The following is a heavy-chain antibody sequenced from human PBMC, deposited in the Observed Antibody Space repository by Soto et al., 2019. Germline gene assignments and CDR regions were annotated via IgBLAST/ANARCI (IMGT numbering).Heavy chain of an antibody. CDR1: GYTFSTYT. CDR2: INAGSGNT. D-gene: IGHD3-3*02. Sequence: QAQLVQSGAEMKKPGASVKGSCKAAGYTFSTYTMNWVRQAPGQSLEWMGWINAGSGNTKYSQNFQGRVSITRDTSASTVYMELTGLKSEDTAMYYCARDTETLGPRANDALDIWGQGTMVTVSS. J-gene: IGHJ3*02. CDR3: ARDTETLGPRANDALDI. V-gene: IGHV1-3*01.